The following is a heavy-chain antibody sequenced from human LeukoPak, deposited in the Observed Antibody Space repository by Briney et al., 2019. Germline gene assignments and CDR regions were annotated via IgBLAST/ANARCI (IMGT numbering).Heavy chain of an antibody. CDR2: VSDNGGST. J-gene: IGHJ3*02. CDR1: GFTFSSYA. D-gene: IGHD5-18*01. V-gene: IGHV3-64D*06. Sequence: AGGSLRLSCSASGFTFSSYAMHWVRQAPGKGLEYVSAVSDNGGSTYYADSVKGRFTISRDNSKNTRYLQMSSLRAEDTAVYYCVKGGQYSRDAFDIWGQGTMVTVSS. CDR3: VKGGQYSRDAFDI.